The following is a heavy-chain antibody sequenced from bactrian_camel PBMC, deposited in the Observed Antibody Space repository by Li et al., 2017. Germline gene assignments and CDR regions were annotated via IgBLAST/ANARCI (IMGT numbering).Heavy chain of an antibody. Sequence: HVQLVESGGGSVQAGGSLRLSCAASGFTIRTYCMAWFRQVPGKEREGVADMASYGATYYTNSVKGRFTISQDTAKKTVYLQMNRLEPQDTATYYCAAGSEPSGVSWRMPARYESWGQGTQVTVS. CDR2: MASYGAT. CDR3: AAGSEPSGVSWRMPARYES. D-gene: IGHD3*01. CDR1: GFTIRTYC. J-gene: IGHJ4*01. V-gene: IGHV3S9*01.